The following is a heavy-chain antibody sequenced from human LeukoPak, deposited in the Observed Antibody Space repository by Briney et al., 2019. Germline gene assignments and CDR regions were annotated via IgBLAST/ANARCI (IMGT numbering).Heavy chain of an antibody. Sequence: ASVKVSCKASGYTFSGYYIHWVRQAPGQGLEWMGWINPNSGGTNYAQKFQGRVTMTRDTSISTAYMELSRLRSDDTAVYYCARGGTQLWFGSGNWFDPWGQGTLVTVSS. V-gene: IGHV1-2*02. CDR1: GYTFSGYY. CDR2: INPNSGGT. D-gene: IGHD3-10*01. J-gene: IGHJ5*02. CDR3: ARGGTQLWFGSGNWFDP.